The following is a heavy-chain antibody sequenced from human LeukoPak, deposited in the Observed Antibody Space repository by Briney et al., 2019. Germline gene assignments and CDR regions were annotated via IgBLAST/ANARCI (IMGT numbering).Heavy chain of an antibody. CDR3: ARARPLEAFDI. J-gene: IGHJ3*02. CDR2: ISSSSSYI. V-gene: IGHV3-21*01. Sequence: GGSLRLSCAASGFTFSSYSMNWVRQAPGKGLEWVSSISSSSSYIYYADSVKGRFTISRDNAKNSLYLKMNSLRAEDTAVYYCARARPLEAFDIWGQGTMVTVSS. D-gene: IGHD1-1*01. CDR1: GFTFSSYS.